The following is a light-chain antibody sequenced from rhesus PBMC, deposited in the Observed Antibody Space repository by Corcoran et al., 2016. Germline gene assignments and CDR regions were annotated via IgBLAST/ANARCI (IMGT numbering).Light chain of an antibody. CDR3: QHVYGTPRT. CDR2: KAS. Sequence: DIQMTQSPSSLSASVGDRVTITCRASENVNNYLNWYQQKPGKAPKLLIYKASTLQSGGPSRFSGSGYGTDYTFAISSLQPEDVATYYCQHVYGTPRTFGQGTKVEIK. CDR1: ENVNNY. V-gene: IGKV1-74*01. J-gene: IGKJ1*01.